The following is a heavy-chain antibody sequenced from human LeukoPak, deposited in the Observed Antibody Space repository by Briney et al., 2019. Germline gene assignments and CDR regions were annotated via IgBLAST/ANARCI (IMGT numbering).Heavy chain of an antibody. CDR2: IIPILGIA. CDR3: ARVVPAADSYYFNY. J-gene: IGHJ4*02. Sequence: SVKVSCKASGGTFSSYAISWVRQAPGQGLEWMGRIIPILGIANYAQKFQGRVTITADKSTSTAYMELSSLRSEDTAVYYCARVVPAADSYYFNYWGQGTLVTVSS. CDR1: GGTFSSYA. D-gene: IGHD2-2*01. V-gene: IGHV1-69*04.